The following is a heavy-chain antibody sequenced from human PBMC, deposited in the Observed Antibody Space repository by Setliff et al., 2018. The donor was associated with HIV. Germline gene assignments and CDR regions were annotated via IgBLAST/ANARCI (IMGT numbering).Heavy chain of an antibody. CDR1: GYTFTSYA. D-gene: IGHD3-10*01. CDR3: VSGRGIYGSGALEAYDI. CDR2: IHAGNGDT. J-gene: IGHJ3*02. V-gene: IGHV1-3*01. Sequence: ASVKVSCKASGYTFTSYAMHWVRQAPGQRLEWMGWIHAGNGDTKYSQNFQGRVTITRDTSTSTAYMELRTLRSDDTAVYFCVSGRGIYGSGALEAYDIWGQGTMVTVSS.